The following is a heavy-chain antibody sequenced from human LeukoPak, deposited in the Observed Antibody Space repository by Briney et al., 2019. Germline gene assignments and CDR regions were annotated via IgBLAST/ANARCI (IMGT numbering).Heavy chain of an antibody. V-gene: IGHV3-33*06. CDR3: AKDGSGGGWKWFDP. Sequence: ETGGSLRLSCAASGFTFSSYGFHWVRQAPGKGLEWVAVIWYDGSNKYYADSVKGRFTISRDSSKTKLYLQMNRLRAEDTAVSYCAKDGSGGGWKWFDPWGQGTLVPVSS. CDR2: IWYDGSNK. D-gene: IGHD2-15*01. CDR1: GFTFSSYG. J-gene: IGHJ5*02.